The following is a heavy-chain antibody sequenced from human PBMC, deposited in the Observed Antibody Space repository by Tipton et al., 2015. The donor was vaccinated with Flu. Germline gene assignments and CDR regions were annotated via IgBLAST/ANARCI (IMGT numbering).Heavy chain of an antibody. CDR2: IYYSGST. CDR1: GGSISSYY. CDR3: ARGDCSSTSCLDY. V-gene: IGHV4-59*01. J-gene: IGHJ4*02. Sequence: TLSLTCTVSGGSISSYYWSWIRQPPGKGLEWIGYIYYSGSTNYNPSLKSRVTISADTSKNQFSLKLSSVVAADTAVYYCARGDCSSTSCLDYWGQGTLVTVSS. D-gene: IGHD2-2*01.